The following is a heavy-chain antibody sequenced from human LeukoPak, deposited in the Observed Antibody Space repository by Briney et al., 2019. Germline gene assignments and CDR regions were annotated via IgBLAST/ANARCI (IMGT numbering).Heavy chain of an antibody. CDR2: ISSSSSTI. J-gene: IGHJ4*02. Sequence: PGGSLRLSCAASGFTFSSYSMNWVRQAPGKGLEWVSYISSSSSTIYYADSVKGRFTISRDNAKNSLYLQMNSLRAGDTAVYYCARDRADDYGDLHPFDYWGQGTLVTVSS. D-gene: IGHD4-17*01. CDR3: ARDRADDYGDLHPFDY. CDR1: GFTFSSYS. V-gene: IGHV3-48*01.